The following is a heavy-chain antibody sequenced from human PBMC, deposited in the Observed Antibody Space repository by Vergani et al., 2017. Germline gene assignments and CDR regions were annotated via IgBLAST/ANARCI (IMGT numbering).Heavy chain of an antibody. CDR1: GFTFSSYS. CDR3: ARFCCTPGYYYGMDV. D-gene: IGHD2-2*02. CDR2: ISSSSSTI. J-gene: IGHJ6*02. V-gene: IGHV3-48*02. Sequence: VQLVQSGAEVKKPGGSLRLSCAASGFTFSSYSMNWVRQAPGKGLEWVSYISSSSSTIYYADSVKGRFTISRDNAKNSLYLQMNSLRDEDTAVYYCARFCCTPGYYYGMDVWGQGTTVTVSS.